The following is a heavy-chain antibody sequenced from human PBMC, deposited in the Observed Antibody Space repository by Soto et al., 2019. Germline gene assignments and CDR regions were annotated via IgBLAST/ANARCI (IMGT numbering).Heavy chain of an antibody. Sequence: GGSLRLSCAASGFTFSSYAMHWVRQAPGKGLEWVAVISYDGSNKYYADSVKSRFTISRDNSKNTLYLQMNSLRAEDSAVYYCAKASALGDRGYYFDYWGQGTLVTVSS. CDR2: ISYDGSNK. J-gene: IGHJ4*02. CDR3: AKASALGDRGYYFDY. D-gene: IGHD3-16*01. V-gene: IGHV3-30*04. CDR1: GFTFSSYA.